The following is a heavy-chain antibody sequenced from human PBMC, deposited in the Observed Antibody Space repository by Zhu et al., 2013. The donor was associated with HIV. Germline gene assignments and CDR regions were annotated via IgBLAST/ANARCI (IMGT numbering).Heavy chain of an antibody. CDR2: INPDSGGT. CDR3: AIAFTAMAYFDY. CDR1: GYTFTRFG. V-gene: IGHV1-18*01. D-gene: IGHD5-18*01. J-gene: IGHJ4*02. Sequence: QAQLVQSGTEVKKPGASVKVSCQASGYTFTRFGISWVRQAPGQGLEWMGWINPDSGGTSYAQKFQGRVTMTRDTSTSTVYMELSSLRSEDTAVYYCAIAFTAMAYFDYWGQGTLVTVSS.